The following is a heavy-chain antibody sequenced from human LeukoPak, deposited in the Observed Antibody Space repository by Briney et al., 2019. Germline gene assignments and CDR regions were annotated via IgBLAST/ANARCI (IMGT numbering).Heavy chain of an antibody. CDR2: ISYDGSNK. J-gene: IGHJ2*01. CDR3: AKDRTVGASYWYFDL. Sequence: GGSLRLSCAASGFTFSSYAMHWVRQAPGKGLEWVAVISYDGSNKYYADSVKGRFTISRDNSKITLYLQMNSLRAEDTAVYYCAKDRTVGASYWYFDLWGRGTLVTVSS. D-gene: IGHD1-26*01. CDR1: GFTFSSYA. V-gene: IGHV3-30-3*01.